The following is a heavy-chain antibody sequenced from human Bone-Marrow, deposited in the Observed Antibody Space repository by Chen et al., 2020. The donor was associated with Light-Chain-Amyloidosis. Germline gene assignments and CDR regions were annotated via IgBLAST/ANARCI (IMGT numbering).Heavy chain of an antibody. J-gene: IGHJ5*02. Sequence: QLQLQEAGPGLVKPSETLFLTCTISGGSITSSGYYWGWFRQPPGKGLEWVATAYYGGSTYYNPALTNRVLISVDTSRNQFSLKLASVTASDTAVYFCARNCTSEIRGGWFDPWGPGTLVTVSS. CDR2: AYYGGST. D-gene: IGHD2-8*01. V-gene: IGHV4-39*01. CDR1: GGSITSSGYY. CDR3: ARNCTSEIRGGWFDP.